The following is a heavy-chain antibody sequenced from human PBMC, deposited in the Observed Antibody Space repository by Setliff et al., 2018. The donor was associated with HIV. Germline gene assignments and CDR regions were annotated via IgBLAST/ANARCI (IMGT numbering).Heavy chain of an antibody. CDR1: GDSISSGGYY. J-gene: IGHJ3*02. Sequence: PSETLSLTCTVSGDSISSGGYYWSWIRQPAGQGLEWIGRIYTSGNTNYNPSTNSNPSLKSRITISLETSRNQFSLRVTSVTATDTAVYYCTRQSPVAGSGEFDIWGQGTMVTVSS. D-gene: IGHD6-19*01. V-gene: IGHV4-61*02. CDR3: TRQSPVAGSGEFDI. CDR2: IYTSGNT.